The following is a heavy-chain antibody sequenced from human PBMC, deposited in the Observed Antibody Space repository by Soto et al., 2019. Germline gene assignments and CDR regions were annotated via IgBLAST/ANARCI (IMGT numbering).Heavy chain of an antibody. CDR2: ISYDGSNK. CDR3: AKGHITSSSTPYSSGWPLYLYYGMDV. CDR1: GFTFSSYG. J-gene: IGHJ6*02. V-gene: IGHV3-30*18. Sequence: HPGGSLRLSCAASGFTFSSYGMHWVRQAPGKGLEWVAVISYDGSNKYYADSVKGRFTISRDNSKNTLYLQMNSLRAEDTAVYYCAKGHITSSSTPYSSGWPLYLYYGMDVWGQGTTVTVSS. D-gene: IGHD6-19*01.